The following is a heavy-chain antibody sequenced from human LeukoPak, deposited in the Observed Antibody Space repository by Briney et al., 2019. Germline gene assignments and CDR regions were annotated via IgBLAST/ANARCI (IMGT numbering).Heavy chain of an antibody. D-gene: IGHD2-15*01. CDR3: AKDDCSGGSCYQGVFDY. Sequence: GGSLRLSCAASGFTFSSYSMNWVRQAPGKGLEWVSYISSSSSTIYYADSVKGRFTISRDNAKNSLYLQMNSLRAEDTALYYCAKDDCSGGSCYQGVFDYWGQGTLVTVSS. CDR2: ISSSSSTI. J-gene: IGHJ4*02. V-gene: IGHV3-48*04. CDR1: GFTFSSYS.